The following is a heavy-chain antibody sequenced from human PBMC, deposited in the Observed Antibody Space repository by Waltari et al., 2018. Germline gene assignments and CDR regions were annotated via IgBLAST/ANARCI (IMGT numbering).Heavy chain of an antibody. CDR2: RNPNSGGT. D-gene: IGHD2-2*02. Sequence: QVQLVQSGAEVKKPGASVTVSCKASGYTFTGYYMPCVRQAPGQGLEWMGWRNPNSGGTNYAQKFQGRVTMTRDTSISTAYMELSRLRSDDTAVYYCARTLYSWVHFDYWGQGTLVTVSS. CDR1: GYTFTGYY. J-gene: IGHJ4*02. V-gene: IGHV1-2*02. CDR3: ARTLYSWVHFDY.